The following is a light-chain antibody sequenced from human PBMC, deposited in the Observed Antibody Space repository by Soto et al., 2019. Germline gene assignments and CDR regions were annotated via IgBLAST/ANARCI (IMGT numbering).Light chain of an antibody. J-gene: IGKJ2*01. Sequence: DIQMTQSPSSLSASVGDRVTITCQASQDISNYLNWYQQKPGKAPKLLIYDASNLETGVPSRFSGSGSGTDFPFTISILQPEDIATYYCQQYDNLYTFGQGTKLEIK. CDR2: DAS. V-gene: IGKV1-33*01. CDR1: QDISNY. CDR3: QQYDNLYT.